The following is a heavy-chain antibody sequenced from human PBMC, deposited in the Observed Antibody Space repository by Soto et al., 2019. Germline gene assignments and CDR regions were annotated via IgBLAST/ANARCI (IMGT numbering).Heavy chain of an antibody. CDR1: GFTFSTCV. D-gene: IGHD6-13*01. V-gene: IGHV3-23*01. CDR3: AKGLINGRWYAED. CDR2: ITGSGTGT. Sequence: EVHLLESGGGLVHPGGSRRLSCGASGFTFSTCVMTWVRQAPGKGLEWVSCITGSGTGTHYADSVKGRFTISRDNSKNTMYLQMNNLRVEDTGVYYCAKGLINGRWYAEDWGQGTLVTVSS. J-gene: IGHJ4*02.